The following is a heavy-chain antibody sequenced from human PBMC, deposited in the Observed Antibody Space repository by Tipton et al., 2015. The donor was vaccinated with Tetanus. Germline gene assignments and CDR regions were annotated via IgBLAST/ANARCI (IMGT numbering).Heavy chain of an antibody. CDR2: ISYDGSTE. J-gene: IGHJ6*02. D-gene: IGHD1-1*01. V-gene: IGHV3-30-3*01. CDR3: ARRSLTNYGLDV. Sequence: SLRLSCAASGFTFSNYAMYWVRQAPGKGLEWVALISYDGSTEDYTDSVRGRFTISRDDFKNSLFLQMNGLRAEDTAVYFCARRSLTNYGLDVWGQGTPVTVSS. CDR1: GFTFSNYA.